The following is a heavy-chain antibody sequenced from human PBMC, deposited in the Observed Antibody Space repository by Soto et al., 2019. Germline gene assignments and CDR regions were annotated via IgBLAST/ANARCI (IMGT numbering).Heavy chain of an antibody. J-gene: IGHJ6*02. CDR3: ARDREAAPRPSHYYYGMDV. CDR1: GGPISDFH. D-gene: IGHD6-6*01. V-gene: IGHV4-59*01. Sequence: PSETLSLTCTVSGGPISDFHWSWVRQSPGKGLEWIGHVYYRGSTNYNPSLKSRVTISVDTSKNHSSLKLTSVTAADTAVYYCARDREAAPRPSHYYYGMDVWGQGTRVTVSS. CDR2: VYYRGST.